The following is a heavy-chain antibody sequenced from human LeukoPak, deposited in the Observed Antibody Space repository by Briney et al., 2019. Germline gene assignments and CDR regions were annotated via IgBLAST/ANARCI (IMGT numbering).Heavy chain of an antibody. V-gene: IGHV4-30-4*01. CDR2: IYYSGST. Sequence: SETLSLTCTVSGGSISSGDYYWSWIRQPPGKGLEWIGCIYYSGSTYYNPSLKSRVTISVDTSKNQFSLKLSSVTAADTAVYYCARDSSTAHYYYGMDVWGQGTTVTVPS. CDR3: ARDSSTAHYYYGMDV. D-gene: IGHD1-26*01. CDR1: GGSISSGDYY. J-gene: IGHJ6*02.